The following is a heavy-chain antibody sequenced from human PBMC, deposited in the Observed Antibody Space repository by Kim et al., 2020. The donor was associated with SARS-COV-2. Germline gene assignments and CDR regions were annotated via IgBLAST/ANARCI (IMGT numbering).Heavy chain of an antibody. D-gene: IGHD6-13*01. Sequence: GGSLRLSCAASGFTFDDYAMHWVRQAPGKGLEWVSLISGDGGSTYYADSVKGRFTISRDNSKNSLYLQMNSLRTEDTALYYCAKDTSAPYSSSWYRIDYYYYGMDVWGQGTTVTVSS. J-gene: IGHJ6*02. CDR2: ISGDGGST. V-gene: IGHV3-43*02. CDR3: AKDTSAPYSSSWYRIDYYYYGMDV. CDR1: GFTFDDYA.